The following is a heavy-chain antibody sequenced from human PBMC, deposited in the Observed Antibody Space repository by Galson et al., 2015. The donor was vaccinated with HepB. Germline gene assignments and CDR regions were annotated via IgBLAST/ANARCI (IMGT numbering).Heavy chain of an antibody. Sequence: SMKVSCKASGYTFTGYYMHWVRQAPGQGLEWMGWINPNSGGTNYAQKLQGSVTITRDTSASTVYMELSSLRYEDTAVYYCARRTVTTDEVFDYWGQGTLVTVSS. D-gene: IGHD4-17*01. CDR1: GYTFTGYY. CDR3: ARRTVTTDEVFDY. CDR2: INPNSGGT. V-gene: IGHV1-2*02. J-gene: IGHJ4*02.